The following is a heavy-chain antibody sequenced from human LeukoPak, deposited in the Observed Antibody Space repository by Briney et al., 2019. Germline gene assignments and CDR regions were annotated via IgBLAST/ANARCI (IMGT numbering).Heavy chain of an antibody. V-gene: IGHV3-23*01. CDR1: GFPFSPFA. CDR2: ISGAGTI. J-gene: IGHJ6*03. D-gene: IGHD4-11*01. CDR3: ASDYPYYYYYLDV. Sequence: GGSLRLSCAASGFPFSPFAMGWARQAPGKGLEWVSGISGAGTINYADSVKGRFTISRDNSMNKVFLQMNSLRAEDTAVYYCASDYPYYYYYLDVWGKGTTVTVSS.